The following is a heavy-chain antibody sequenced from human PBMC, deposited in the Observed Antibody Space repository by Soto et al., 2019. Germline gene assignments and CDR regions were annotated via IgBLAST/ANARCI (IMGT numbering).Heavy chain of an antibody. D-gene: IGHD6-6*01. CDR3: ARVGCSSSPYCLFDP. CDR1: GFPFSSYG. CDR2: IWYDGSNK. Sequence: GGSLRLSCAASGFPFSSYGMHWVRQAPGKGLEWVAVIWYDGSNKYYADSVKGRFTISRDNSKKTLYMQMNSLGAEDTAVYYYARVGCSSSPYCLFDPWGQGTLVTVSS. V-gene: IGHV3-33*08. J-gene: IGHJ5*02.